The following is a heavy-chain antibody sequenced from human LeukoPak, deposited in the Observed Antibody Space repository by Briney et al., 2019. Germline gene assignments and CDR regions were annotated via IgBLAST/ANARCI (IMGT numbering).Heavy chain of an antibody. Sequence: GESLKISCKGSGYSFTSYWIGWVRQMPGKGLEWMGIIYPGDSDTRYSPSFQGQVTISADKSISTAYLQWSSLKASDTAMYYCARLGYYDSSGYYYLGRFDYWGQGTLVTVSS. D-gene: IGHD3-22*01. CDR2: IYPGDSDT. V-gene: IGHV5-51*01. CDR3: ARLGYYDSSGYYYLGRFDY. J-gene: IGHJ4*02. CDR1: GYSFTSYW.